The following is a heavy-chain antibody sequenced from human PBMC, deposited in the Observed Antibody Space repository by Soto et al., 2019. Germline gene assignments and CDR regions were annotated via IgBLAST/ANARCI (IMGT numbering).Heavy chain of an antibody. CDR2: ISSSSSTI. J-gene: IGHJ3*02. CDR3: ARESSLYYNGSSAYYPDGFDI. D-gene: IGHD3-22*01. V-gene: IGHV3-48*04. Sequence: GGSMRLPYTAAGLHFSSHSMNWIRQDQGKGLEWVSYISSSSSTIYYADSLKGRLTISRDNAKNSLYLQMNGLRAEDTALYYCARESSLYYNGSSAYYPDGFDIWGQGTMVT. CDR1: GLHFSSHS.